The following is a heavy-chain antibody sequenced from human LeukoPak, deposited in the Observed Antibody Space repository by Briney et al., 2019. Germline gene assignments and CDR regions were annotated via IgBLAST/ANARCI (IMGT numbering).Heavy chain of an antibody. Sequence: ASVKVSCKTSGCSFIDYYIHWVRQAPGQGLEWMEWINSNSADTNYAQNFQGRVTMTRDTSISTAYMELSRLRSDDTALYYCARIGISARGTNFHHWGQGTLVTVSS. CDR2: INSNSADT. CDR3: ARIGISARGTNFHH. J-gene: IGHJ1*01. D-gene: IGHD6-13*01. V-gene: IGHV1-2*02. CDR1: GCSFIDYY.